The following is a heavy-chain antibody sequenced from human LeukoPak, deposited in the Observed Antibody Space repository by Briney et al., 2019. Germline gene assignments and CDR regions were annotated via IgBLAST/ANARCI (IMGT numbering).Heavy chain of an antibody. Sequence: GGSLRLSCAASGFTFSSYGMHWVRQAPGKGLEWVAFIRNDGSNIYYADSVKGRFTISRDNSKNTLYLQMNSLRAEDTAVYYCARDLRSFTAQFDYWGQGTLVTVSS. J-gene: IGHJ4*02. V-gene: IGHV3-30*02. D-gene: IGHD3-16*01. CDR2: IRNDGSNI. CDR1: GFTFSSYG. CDR3: ARDLRSFTAQFDY.